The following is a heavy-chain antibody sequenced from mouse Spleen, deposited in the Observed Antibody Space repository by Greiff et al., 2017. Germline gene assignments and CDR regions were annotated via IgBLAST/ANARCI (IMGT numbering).Heavy chain of an antibody. CDR2: IYPRSGNT. Sequence: QVQLKESGAELARPGASVKLSCKASGYTFTSYGISWVKQRTGQGLEWIGEIYPRSGNTYYNEKFKGKATLTADKSSSTAYMELRSLTSEDSAVYFCARCSNYYGSSYDYFDYWGQGTTLTVSS. CDR3: ARCSNYYGSSYDYFDY. J-gene: IGHJ2*01. D-gene: IGHD1-1*01. V-gene: IGHV1-81*01. CDR1: GYTFTSYG.